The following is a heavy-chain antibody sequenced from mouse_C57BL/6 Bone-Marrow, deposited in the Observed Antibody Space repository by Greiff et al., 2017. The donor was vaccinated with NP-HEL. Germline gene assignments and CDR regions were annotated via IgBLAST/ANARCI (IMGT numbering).Heavy chain of an antibody. CDR1: GYTFTSYW. Sequence: QVQLQQPGAELVRPGTSVKLSCKASGYTFTSYWMHWVKQRPGQGLEWIGVIDPSDSYPNYNQKFKGKATLTVDTSSSTAYMQLSSLTSEDSAVYYCAIYGYDDGGFAYWGQGTLVTVSA. J-gene: IGHJ3*01. CDR3: AIYGYDDGGFAY. D-gene: IGHD2-2*01. CDR2: IDPSDSYP. V-gene: IGHV1-59*01.